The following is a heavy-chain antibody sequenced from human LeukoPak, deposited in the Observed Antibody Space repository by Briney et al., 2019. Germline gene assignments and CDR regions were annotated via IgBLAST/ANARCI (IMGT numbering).Heavy chain of an antibody. J-gene: IGHJ6*03. CDR2: ISAYNGNT. D-gene: IGHD3-10*01. V-gene: IGHV1-18*01. CDR3: ARARERSRGSGSYLTKDYYYYMDV. Sequence: GESLKISCKASGYTFTSYGISWVRQAPGQGLEWMGWISAYNGNTNYAQKLQGRVTMTTDTSTSTAYMELRSLRSDDTAVYYCARARERSRGSGSYLTKDYYYYMDVWGKGTTVTVSS. CDR1: GYTFTSYG.